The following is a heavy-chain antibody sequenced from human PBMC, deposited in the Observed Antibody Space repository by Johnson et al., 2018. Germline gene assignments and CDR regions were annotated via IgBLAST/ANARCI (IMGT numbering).Heavy chain of an antibody. V-gene: IGHV3-73*01. CDR1: GFTFSGSA. Sequence: VQLVQSGGGLVQPGGSLKLSCAASGFTFSGSAMHWVRQASGKGLEWVGRIRSKANSYATAYAASVKGRFTISRDDSKNTAYLQMNSLKTEDTAVYYCARLVYTSRDYYYYMDVWGKGTTVTVSS. D-gene: IGHD2-8*01. CDR2: IRSKANSYAT. CDR3: ARLVYTSRDYYYYMDV. J-gene: IGHJ6*03.